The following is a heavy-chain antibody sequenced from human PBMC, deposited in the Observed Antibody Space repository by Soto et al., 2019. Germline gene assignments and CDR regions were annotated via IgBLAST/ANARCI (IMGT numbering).Heavy chain of an antibody. CDR2: IIPIFGTA. V-gene: IGHV1-69*13. J-gene: IGHJ4*02. CDR3: ARDLHYSSSPPFFGY. Sequence: ASVKVSCKASGGTFSSYAISWVRQASGQGLEWMGGIIPIFGTANYAQKFQGRVTITADESTSTAYMELSSLRSEDTAVYYCARDLHYSSSPPFFGYWGQGTLVTVSS. D-gene: IGHD6-6*01. CDR1: GGTFSSYA.